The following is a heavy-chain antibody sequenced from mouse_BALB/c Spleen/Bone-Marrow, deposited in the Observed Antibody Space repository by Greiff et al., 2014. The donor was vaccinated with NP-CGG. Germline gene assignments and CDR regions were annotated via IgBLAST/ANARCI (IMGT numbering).Heavy chain of an antibody. CDR1: GFNIKDTY. Sequence: EVQLQQSGAELVKPWASVRLSCTASGFNIKDTYMHWVKQRPEQGLEWIGRIDPANGNTKYDPKFQGKATITADTSSNTAYLQLSSLTSEDTAVYYCARWLLPYGLDYWGQGTSVTVSS. V-gene: IGHV14-3*02. D-gene: IGHD2-3*01. J-gene: IGHJ4*01. CDR3: ARWLLPYGLDY. CDR2: IDPANGNT.